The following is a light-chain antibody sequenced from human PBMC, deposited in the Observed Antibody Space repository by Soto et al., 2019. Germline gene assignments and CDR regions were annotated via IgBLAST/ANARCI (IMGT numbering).Light chain of an antibody. CDR1: SSDVGGYNY. CDR2: DVS. Sequence: QSVLTQPRSVSGSPGQSVTISCTGTSSDVGGYNYVSWYQQHPGKAPKLMIYDVSKRPSGVPDRFSGSKSGNTASLTISGLQAEDEAEYYCCSYAGSYTFSVFGTGTKVTVL. J-gene: IGLJ1*01. V-gene: IGLV2-11*01. CDR3: CSYAGSYTFSV.